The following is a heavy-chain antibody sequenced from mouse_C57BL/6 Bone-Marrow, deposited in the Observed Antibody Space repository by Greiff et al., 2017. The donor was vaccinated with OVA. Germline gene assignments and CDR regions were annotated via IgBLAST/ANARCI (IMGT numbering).Heavy chain of an antibody. Sequence: VQLQQSGPELVKPGASVKISCKASGYSFTGYYMNWVKQSPEKSLEWIGEINPSTGGTTYNQKFKAKATLTVDKSSSTAYMQLKSLTSEDSAVYYCARSFTTVVVPYAMDYWGQGTSVTVSS. CDR2: INPSTGGT. D-gene: IGHD1-1*01. CDR1: GYSFTGYY. V-gene: IGHV1-42*01. CDR3: ARSFTTVVVPYAMDY. J-gene: IGHJ4*01.